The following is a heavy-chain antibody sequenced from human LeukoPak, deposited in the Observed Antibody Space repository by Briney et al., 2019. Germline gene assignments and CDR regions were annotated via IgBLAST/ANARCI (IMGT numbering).Heavy chain of an antibody. CDR3: AKEPRKYQLLYVPNWKKTTGALFDY. V-gene: IGHV3-23*01. D-gene: IGHD2-2*02. J-gene: IGHJ4*02. CDR1: GFTFSSYA. CDR2: ISGSGGST. Sequence: GSLRLSCAASGFTFSSYAMSWVRQAPGKGLEWVSAISGSGGSTYYADSVKGRFTISRDNSKNTLYLQMNSLRAEDTAVYYCAKEPRKYQLLYVPNWKKTTGALFDYWGQGTLVTVSS.